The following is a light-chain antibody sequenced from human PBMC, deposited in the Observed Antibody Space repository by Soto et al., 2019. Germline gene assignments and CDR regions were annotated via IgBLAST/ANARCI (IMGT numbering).Light chain of an antibody. Sequence: DIVMTQSPDSLAVSLGERATINCKSSQSVLYSSNNKNYLAWYQQKPGQPPKLLIYWASTRESGVPDRFSGSGSVTDFTLTIRSLQAEDVAVYYCQQYYSTSYTFGQATKLEIK. J-gene: IGKJ2*01. CDR3: QQYYSTSYT. CDR2: WAS. V-gene: IGKV4-1*01. CDR1: QSVLYSSNNKNY.